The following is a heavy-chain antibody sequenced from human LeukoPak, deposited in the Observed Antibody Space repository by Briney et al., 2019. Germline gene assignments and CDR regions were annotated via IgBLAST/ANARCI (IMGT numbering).Heavy chain of an antibody. J-gene: IGHJ6*02. V-gene: IGHV3-9*01. D-gene: IGHD6-13*01. Sequence: GGSLRLSCAASGFTFDDYAMHWVRQAPGKGLEWVSGISWNSGSICYADSVKGRFTISRDNAKNSLYLHMNSLRAEDTALYYCAKVRRSSYFKDGMDVWGQGTTVTVSS. CDR3: AKVRRSSYFKDGMDV. CDR2: ISWNSGSI. CDR1: GFTFDDYA.